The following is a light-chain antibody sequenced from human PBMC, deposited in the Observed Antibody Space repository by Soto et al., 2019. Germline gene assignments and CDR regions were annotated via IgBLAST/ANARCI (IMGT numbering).Light chain of an antibody. CDR1: QSISNY. J-gene: IGKJ3*01. CDR3: QQSYSTPR. Sequence: DIQMTQSPSSLSASVGDRVTITCRASQSISNYLNWYQQKPGKAPKLLIYAASSLQSGVPSRFSGSGSGTDFTLTISSLQPEDFATYYCQQSYSTPRFGPGTKVXIK. CDR2: AAS. V-gene: IGKV1-39*01.